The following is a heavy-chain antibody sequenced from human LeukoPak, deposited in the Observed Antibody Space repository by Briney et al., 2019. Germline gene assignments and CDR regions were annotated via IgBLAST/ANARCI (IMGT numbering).Heavy chain of an antibody. Sequence: PGGSLRLSCAASGFTFSSYSMNWVRQAPGKGLEWVSSITRSSIYKYYADSVKGRFTISRDNAKNSLYLQMNSLRVEDTAVYYCARGRYDSSGYYSIFDYWGQGTLVTVSS. D-gene: IGHD3-22*01. V-gene: IGHV3-21*01. CDR3: ARGRYDSSGYYSIFDY. J-gene: IGHJ4*02. CDR1: GFTFSSYS. CDR2: ITRSSIYK.